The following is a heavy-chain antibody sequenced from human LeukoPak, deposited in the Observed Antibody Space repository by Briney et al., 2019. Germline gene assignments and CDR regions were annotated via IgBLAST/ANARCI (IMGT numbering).Heavy chain of an antibody. CDR2: IYYSGST. CDR1: GGSISSYY. Sequence: SETLSLTCTVSGGSISSYYWSWIRQPPGKGVEWIGYIYYSGSTYYNPSLKSRVTISVDTSKNQFSLKLSSVTAADTAVYYCAREARKTFGVVLPDYWGQGTLVTVSS. D-gene: IGHD3-3*01. V-gene: IGHV4-59*12. CDR3: AREARKTFGVVLPDY. J-gene: IGHJ4*02.